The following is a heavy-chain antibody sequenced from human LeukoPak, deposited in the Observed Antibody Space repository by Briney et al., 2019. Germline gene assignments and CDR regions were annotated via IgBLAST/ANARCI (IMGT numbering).Heavy chain of an antibody. V-gene: IGHV4-59*01. CDR3: AKVRVVLKLSWFDP. J-gene: IGHJ5*02. Sequence: SETLSLTCTVSGCSISSYYWSWIRQPPGKGLEWIGYIYYSGSTNYNPSLKSRVTISVDTSKNQFSLKLSHVAAADTAVYFCAKVRVVLKLSWFDPWGQGTLVTVSS. CDR2: IYYSGST. D-gene: IGHD4/OR15-4a*01. CDR1: GCSISSYY.